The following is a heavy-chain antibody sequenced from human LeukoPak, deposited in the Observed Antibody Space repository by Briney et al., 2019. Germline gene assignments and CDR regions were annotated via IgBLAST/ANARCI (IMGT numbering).Heavy chain of an antibody. CDR1: GGSISSSVYY. D-gene: IGHD3-16*01. CDR2: IYYSGST. Sequence: PSETLSLTCTVSGGSISSSVYYWAWIRQPPGKGLEWIGSIYYSGSTYYNPSLKSRVTKSVDTSKNQFSLKLSSVTAADTAVYYCARDLRGGFDYWGQGTLVTVSS. J-gene: IGHJ4*02. CDR3: ARDLRGGFDY. V-gene: IGHV4-39*07.